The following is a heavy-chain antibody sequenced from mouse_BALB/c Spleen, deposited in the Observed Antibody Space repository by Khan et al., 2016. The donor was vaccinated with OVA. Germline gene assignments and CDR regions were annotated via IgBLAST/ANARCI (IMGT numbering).Heavy chain of an antibody. CDR3: ARRTMEYALDY. CDR2: INPRSGYT. V-gene: IGHV1-4*01. D-gene: IGHD2-14*01. Sequence: QVQLQQSGAELARPGASVKMSCKASGYTFSSHTMHWVKQRPGQGLEWIGYINPRSGYTQYNQKFNDKATLTADISSSTAYMQLSSLTSEDSAVYYCARRTMEYALDYWGQGTSVTVSS. J-gene: IGHJ4*01. CDR1: GYTFSSHT.